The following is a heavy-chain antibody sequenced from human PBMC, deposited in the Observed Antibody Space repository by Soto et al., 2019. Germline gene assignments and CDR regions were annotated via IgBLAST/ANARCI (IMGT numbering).Heavy chain of an antibody. V-gene: IGHV3-21*01. CDR3: ARDHYYDSSGYSDASKEALDY. D-gene: IGHD3-22*01. Sequence: GGSLRLSCAASGFTFSSYSMNWVRQAPGKGLEWVSSISSSSYIYYADSVKGRFTISRDNAKNSLYLQMNSLRAEDTAVYYCARDHYYDSSGYSDASKEALDYWGQGTLVTVSS. CDR1: GFTFSSYS. CDR2: ISSSSYI. J-gene: IGHJ4*02.